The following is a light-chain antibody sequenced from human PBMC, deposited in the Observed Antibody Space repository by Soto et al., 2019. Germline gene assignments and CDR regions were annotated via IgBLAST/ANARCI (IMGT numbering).Light chain of an antibody. V-gene: IGKV1-33*01. Sequence: DIQMTQSPSSLSASVGDRVTITCQASQDIRNFLNWYQKKPGRAPKLLIYDASNLERGVPSRFSGSGSGTYFTFTISSLQPEDFATYYCQKYNAAPLTFGQGTKVDIK. CDR3: QKYNAAPLT. J-gene: IGKJ1*01. CDR2: DAS. CDR1: QDIRNF.